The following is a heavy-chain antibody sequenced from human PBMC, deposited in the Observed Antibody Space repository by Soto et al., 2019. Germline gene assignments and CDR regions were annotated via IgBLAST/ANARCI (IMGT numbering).Heavy chain of an antibody. Sequence: LXLSCEASGFTFSIYCMHWVRQAPGKGLEWVAIIWNDGSNEYYADSVKGRFTISRDNSKNTLYLQVSNLRAEDTAVYFCARDQTDSGGYSDYWGQGTLVTVSS. CDR3: ARDQTDSGGYSDY. CDR1: GFTFSIYC. J-gene: IGHJ4*02. CDR2: IWNDGSNE. D-gene: IGHD3-22*01. V-gene: IGHV3-33*01.